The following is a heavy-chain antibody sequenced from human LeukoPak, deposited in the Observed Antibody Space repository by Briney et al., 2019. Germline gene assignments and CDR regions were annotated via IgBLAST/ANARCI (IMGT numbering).Heavy chain of an antibody. D-gene: IGHD4/OR15-4a*01. CDR3: ARTRANYGHHNEY. CDR1: GYNFDSYG. V-gene: IGHV1-18*01. J-gene: IGHJ4*02. CDR2: VSAYNGDT. Sequence: ASVKVPCKASGYNFDSYGTTWVRQAPGQGLEWMGWVSAYNGDTNYAQKLQGRVTMTTDTSTSTAYMEVRSLRSDDTAVYYCARTRANYGHHNEYWRQGSLVTVSS.